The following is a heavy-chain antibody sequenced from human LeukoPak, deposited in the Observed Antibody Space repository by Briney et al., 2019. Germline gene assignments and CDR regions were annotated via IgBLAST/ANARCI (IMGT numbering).Heavy chain of an antibody. V-gene: IGHV3-23*01. J-gene: IGHJ4*02. CDR2: LSSSGGST. D-gene: IGHD4-17*01. Sequence: SGGSLRLSCVACGCFFSIYDMNWVRQAPGKGLEWVSGLSSSGGSTFYADSVKGRFTISRDNSKNTVYLQMNSLRGEDTAIYYCARGVKVTTDFWGQGTLVTVSS. CDR1: GCFFSIYD. CDR3: ARGVKVTTDF.